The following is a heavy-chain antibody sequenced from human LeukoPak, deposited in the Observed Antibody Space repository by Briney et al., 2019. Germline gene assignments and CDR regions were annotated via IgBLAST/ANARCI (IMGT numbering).Heavy chain of an antibody. CDR2: IYSGGNT. J-gene: IGHJ4*02. CDR1: GFSVSNTY. CDR3: ARGTVTAPDY. V-gene: IGHV3-53*01. Sequence: GGSLRHSRAASGFSVSNTYMSWVRQAPGKGLEWVSIIYSGGNTYYADSVKGRFTISRDNSKNTLYLQMNRLRPEDTAVYYCARGTVTAPDYWAREPWSPSPQ. D-gene: IGHD2-21*02.